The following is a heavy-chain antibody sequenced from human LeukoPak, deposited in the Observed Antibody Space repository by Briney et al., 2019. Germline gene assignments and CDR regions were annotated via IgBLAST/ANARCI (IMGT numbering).Heavy chain of an antibody. D-gene: IGHD3-10*01. Sequence: PSETLSLTCTVSGGSISSGSYYWSWIRQPAGKGLEWIGRIYTSGSTNYNPSLKSRVTISVDTSKNQFSLKLSSVTAADTAVYHCASGVRGVIPFYYYGMDVWGQGTTVTVSS. V-gene: IGHV4-61*02. CDR3: ASGVRGVIPFYYYGMDV. CDR2: IYTSGST. CDR1: GGSISSGSYY. J-gene: IGHJ6*02.